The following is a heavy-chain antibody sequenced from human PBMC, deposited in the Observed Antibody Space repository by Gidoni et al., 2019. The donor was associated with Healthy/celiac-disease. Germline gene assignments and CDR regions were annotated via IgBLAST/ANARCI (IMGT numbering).Heavy chain of an antibody. V-gene: IGHV3-30*18. D-gene: IGHD3-10*01. J-gene: IGHJ6*02. CDR1: GFTFSRHG. CDR2: IAYDGSNK. Sequence: QVQLVESGGGVVQTGRSLRLSCAACGFTFSRHGTHCVRQAPGKGLEWGAVIAYDGSNKYYADSVKGRFTISRDNSKNTLYLQMNSLRAEDTAVYYCAKEDIIFYGSGRSVELGMDVWGQGTTVTVSS. CDR3: AKEDIIFYGSGRSVELGMDV.